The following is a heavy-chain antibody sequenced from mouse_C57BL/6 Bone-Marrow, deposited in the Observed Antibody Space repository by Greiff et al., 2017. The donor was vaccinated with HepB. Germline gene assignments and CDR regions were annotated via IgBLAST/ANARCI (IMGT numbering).Heavy chain of an antibody. D-gene: IGHD1-1*01. CDR1: GYTFTSYW. V-gene: IGHV1-55*01. Sequence: VKLQQPGAELVKPGASVQMSCKASGYTFTSYWLTWVKQRPGQGLEWLGDVYPGSGSTNYNEKFKSKATLTVDTSSSTAYMQFSSPTSEDSAVYYCARWSYGRSYCAMDYWGQGTSVTVSS. CDR2: VYPGSGST. CDR3: ARWSYGRSYCAMDY. J-gene: IGHJ4*01.